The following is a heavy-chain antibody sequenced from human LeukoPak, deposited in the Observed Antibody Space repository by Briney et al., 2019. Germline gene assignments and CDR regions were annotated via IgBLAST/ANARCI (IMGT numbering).Heavy chain of an antibody. Sequence: GGSLRLSCAPSGFTLSSYRMNWVRQAAGKGLECVTSISSGSNYIYYGDSVKGRFTISRDNAQNSLYLQMNSLRAEDTAVYYCARGSAGYDYWGQGTLVTVSS. D-gene: IGHD6-13*01. CDR3: ARGSAGYDY. V-gene: IGHV3-21*01. CDR1: GFTLSSYR. CDR2: ISSGSNYI. J-gene: IGHJ4*02.